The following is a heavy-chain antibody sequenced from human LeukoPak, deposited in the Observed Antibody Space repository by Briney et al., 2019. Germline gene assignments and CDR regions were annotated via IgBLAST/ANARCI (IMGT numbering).Heavy chain of an antibody. V-gene: IGHV1-24*01. CDR2: FDPEDGET. CDR3: ATVWIAVAGTGDWFDP. D-gene: IGHD6-19*01. Sequence: GASVKVSCKVSGYTLTELSMHWVRQAPGRGHEWMGGFDPEDGETIYAQKFQGRVTMTEDTSTDTAYMELSSLRSEDTAVYYCATVWIAVAGTGDWFDPWGQGTLVTVSS. J-gene: IGHJ5*02. CDR1: GYTLTELS.